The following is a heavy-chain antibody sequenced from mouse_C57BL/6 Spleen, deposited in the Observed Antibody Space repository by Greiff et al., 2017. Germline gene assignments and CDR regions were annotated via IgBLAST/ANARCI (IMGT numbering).Heavy chain of an antibody. J-gene: IGHJ2*01. CDR3: ARRGLTYDY. V-gene: IGHV1-59*01. Sequence: QVQLQQPGAELVRPGTSVKLSCKASGYTFTSYWMHWVKQRPGQGLEWIGVIDPSDSYTNYNQKFKGKATLTVDTSSSTAYMQLSSLTSEDSAVYYCARRGLTYDYWGQGTTLTVSS. D-gene: IGHD3-1*01. CDR2: IDPSDSYT. CDR1: GYTFTSYW.